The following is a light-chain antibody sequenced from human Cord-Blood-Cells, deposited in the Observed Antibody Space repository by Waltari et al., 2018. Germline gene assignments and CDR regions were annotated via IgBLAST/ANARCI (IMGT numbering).Light chain of an antibody. Sequence: QSALTQPASVSGSPGQSITISCTGTSSDVGGYNYVSWYQQHPGKAPKLMIYEVSNRPVGVSNRLSGSKSGNTASLTISVLQAEDEADYSCSSYTSSSTYVFGTGTKVTVL. V-gene: IGLV2-14*01. CDR2: EVS. CDR1: SSDVGGYNY. J-gene: IGLJ1*01. CDR3: SSYTSSSTYV.